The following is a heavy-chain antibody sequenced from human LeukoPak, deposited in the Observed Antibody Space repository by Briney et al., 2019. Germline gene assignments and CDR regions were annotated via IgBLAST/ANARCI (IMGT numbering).Heavy chain of an antibody. V-gene: IGHV3-23*01. D-gene: IGHD2-21*01. Sequence: GGSLRLSCAASGFTFSVYAMSWVRQAPGKGLEWVSAISGSDYSTYYADSVKGRFTISRDNSENTLYLQMNSLRAEDTAVYYCARDSCELDYWGQGTLGTVSS. CDR1: GFTFSVYA. J-gene: IGHJ4*02. CDR2: ISGSDYST. CDR3: ARDSCELDY.